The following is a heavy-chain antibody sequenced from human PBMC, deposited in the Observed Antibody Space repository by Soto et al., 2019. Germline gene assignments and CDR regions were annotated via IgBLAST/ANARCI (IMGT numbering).Heavy chain of an antibody. D-gene: IGHD2-2*01. Sequence: EVQLVESGGGLVQPGGSLRLSCSASGFSFSSYAMYWVRQAPGKGLEYVSAISSNGGSTYYADSVKGRFTISRDNSKNTLYLQTSSLRAEDTAVYYCVKGMGWAAMPGDFDYWGQGALVTVSS. CDR1: GFSFSSYA. CDR3: VKGMGWAAMPGDFDY. V-gene: IGHV3-64D*06. J-gene: IGHJ4*02. CDR2: ISSNGGST.